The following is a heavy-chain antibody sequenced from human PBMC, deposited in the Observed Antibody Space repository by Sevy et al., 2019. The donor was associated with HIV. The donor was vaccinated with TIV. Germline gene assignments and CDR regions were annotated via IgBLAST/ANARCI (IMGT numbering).Heavy chain of an antibody. CDR3: ARERGYCSSTSCYRKDYFDY. CDR1: GGSFSGYY. CDR2: INHSGST. Sequence: SETLSLTCAVYGGSFSGYYWSWIRQPPGKGLEWIGEINHSGSTNYNPSLKGRVTISVDTSKNQFSLKLSSVTAADTAVYYCARERGYCSSTSCYRKDYFDYWGQGTLVTVSS. V-gene: IGHV4-34*01. D-gene: IGHD2-2*02. J-gene: IGHJ4*02.